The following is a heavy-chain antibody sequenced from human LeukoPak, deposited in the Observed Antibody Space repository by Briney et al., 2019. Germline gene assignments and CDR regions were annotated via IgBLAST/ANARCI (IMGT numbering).Heavy chain of an antibody. J-gene: IGHJ5*02. V-gene: IGHV3-23*01. CDR1: GFTFSSYD. Sequence: GGALRLSCAASGFTFSSYDMTWVRQAPGRGLEWVSSIRPSGDNTYYGDSVKGRFTISRDNSKNTVYLQMNNMRVDDTAVYCCARVAGWHWFDPWGQGTLVTVSS. D-gene: IGHD6-19*01. CDR3: ARVAGWHWFDP. CDR2: IRPSGDNT.